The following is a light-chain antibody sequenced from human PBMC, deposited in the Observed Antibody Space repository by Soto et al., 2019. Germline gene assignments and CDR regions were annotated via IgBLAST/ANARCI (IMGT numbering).Light chain of an antibody. V-gene: IGKV1-12*01. CDR2: AAS. CDR3: QQTMTFPLT. J-gene: IGKJ4*01. Sequence: DLQMTQSPSSVSASVGDRVTITCRASQAISSYLAWYQQKPGRAPKLLISAASSLQSGVPSRFSGSGSGTDFTLTISSLQPEDCATYYCQQTMTFPLTFGGGTKVEI. CDR1: QAISSY.